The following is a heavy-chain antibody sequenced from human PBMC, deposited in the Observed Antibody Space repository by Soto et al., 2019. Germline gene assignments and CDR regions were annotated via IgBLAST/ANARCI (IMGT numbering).Heavy chain of an antibody. CDR2: ISSSGSTI. D-gene: IGHD2-2*01. V-gene: IGHV3-11*01. J-gene: IGHJ4*02. CDR1: GFTFSDYY. CDR3: AVAHIVLVPAARPG. Sequence: GGSLRLSCAASGFTFSDYYMSWIRQAPGKGLEWVSYISSSGSTIYYADSVKGRFTISRDNAKNSLYLRMNSLRAEDTAVYYFAVAHIVLVPAARPGWAQGTLVPVS.